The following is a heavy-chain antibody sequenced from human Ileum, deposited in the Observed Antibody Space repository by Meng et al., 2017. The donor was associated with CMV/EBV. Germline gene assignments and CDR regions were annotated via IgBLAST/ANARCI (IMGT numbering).Heavy chain of an antibody. CDR3: TTDCAGGACYGRAFDY. V-gene: IGHV1-2*06. D-gene: IGHD2-8*02. CDR2: IYPNSGGT. Sequence: QGQLVQSGAEVKKPGASVKVSCKASGYKFSDYYIHWVRQAPGQGLEWMGRIYPNSGGTINAQKFQGRITMTRDTPITTAYMELSSLTSDDTAVYYCTTDCAGGACYGRAFDYWGQGSLVTASS. CDR1: GYKFSDYY. J-gene: IGHJ4*02.